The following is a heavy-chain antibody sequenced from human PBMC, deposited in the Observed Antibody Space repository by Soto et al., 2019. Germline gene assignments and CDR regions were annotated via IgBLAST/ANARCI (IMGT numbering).Heavy chain of an antibody. Sequence: ASVKVSRKASGYTFTGYYIHWVRQAPGQGLECMGWINPNTGGTKYAQKFQGRVAMTRDTSISTAYMELSWLTSDDTAIYYCARSTSTIGARLNSWGQGTLVTVSS. V-gene: IGHV1-2*02. J-gene: IGHJ4*02. D-gene: IGHD6-6*01. CDR2: INPNTGGT. CDR1: GYTFTGYY. CDR3: ARSTSTIGARLNS.